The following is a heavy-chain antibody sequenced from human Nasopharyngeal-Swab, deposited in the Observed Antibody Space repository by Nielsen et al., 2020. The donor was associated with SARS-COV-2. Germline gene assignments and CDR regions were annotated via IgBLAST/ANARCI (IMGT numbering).Heavy chain of an antibody. CDR3: AKDGVVRGDALDL. Sequence: GESLKISCAASGFTFNISAMAWVRRAPGRGLQWVSGVSSSGGSTYYTDSVKGRFTISRDNSKNTLYLEMHSLRVEDTAVYYCAKDGVVRGDALDLWGQGTMVTVSS. D-gene: IGHD3-10*01. CDR2: VSSSGGST. J-gene: IGHJ3*01. V-gene: IGHV3-23*01. CDR1: GFTFNISA.